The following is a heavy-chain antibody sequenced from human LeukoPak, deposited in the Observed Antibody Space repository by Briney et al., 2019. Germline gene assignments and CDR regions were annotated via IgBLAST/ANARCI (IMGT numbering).Heavy chain of an antibody. CDR3: ERDYCGGDCYPMGDWFDP. J-gene: IGHJ5*02. Sequence: KPSEALSLTCTVSGGSISSYYWSWIRQPPGKGLEWIGYIYYSGSTNYNPSLKSRVTISVDTSKNQFSLKLSSVTAADTAVYYCERDYCGGDCYPMGDWFDPWGQGTLVTVSS. CDR1: GGSISSYY. D-gene: IGHD2-21*01. V-gene: IGHV4-59*01. CDR2: IYYSGST.